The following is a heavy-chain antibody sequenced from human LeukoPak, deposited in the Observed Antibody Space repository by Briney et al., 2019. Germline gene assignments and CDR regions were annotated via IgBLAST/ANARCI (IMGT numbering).Heavy chain of an antibody. CDR2: IKKTGSET. CDR3: AKGGKWDVTPFDY. Sequence: GGSLRLSCAASGFTFSHFWMSWVRQAPGKGLEWVAYIKKTGSETYYVDSVKGRFTITRDNTRNSLFLQMYSLRAEDTAVYYCAKGGKWDVTPFDYWGQGTLVTVSS. J-gene: IGHJ4*02. D-gene: IGHD1-26*01. CDR1: GFTFSHFW. V-gene: IGHV3-7*03.